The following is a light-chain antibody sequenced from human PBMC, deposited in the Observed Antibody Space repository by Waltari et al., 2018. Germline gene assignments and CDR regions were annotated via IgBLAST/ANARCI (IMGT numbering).Light chain of an antibody. CDR1: SSNIGAGFE. V-gene: IGLV1-40*01. CDR3: QSYDSSLSGVL. Sequence: QSVLTQPPSVSGAPGQRVTISCTGSSSNIGAGFEIQWYQQLPGTAPKLLIYGTSNRPSGVPDRFSGSKAGTSASLAITGLQAEDEGDYCCQSYDSSLSGVLFGGGTKLTVL. J-gene: IGLJ2*01. CDR2: GTS.